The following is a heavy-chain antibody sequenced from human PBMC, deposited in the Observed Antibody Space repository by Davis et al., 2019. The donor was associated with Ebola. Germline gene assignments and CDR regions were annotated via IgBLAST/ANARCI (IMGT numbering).Heavy chain of an antibody. CDR2: INSDGSST. CDR3: ARESPRAYCGGDCYPAGY. V-gene: IGHV3-74*01. J-gene: IGHJ4*02. CDR1: GFTFSDYW. D-gene: IGHD2-21*01. Sequence: PSETLSLTCAASGFTFSDYWMHWVRQAPGKGLVWVSRINSDGSSTNYADSVKGRFTISRDNAKNSLYLQMNSLRAEDTAVYYCARESPRAYCGGDCYPAGYWGQGTLVTVSS.